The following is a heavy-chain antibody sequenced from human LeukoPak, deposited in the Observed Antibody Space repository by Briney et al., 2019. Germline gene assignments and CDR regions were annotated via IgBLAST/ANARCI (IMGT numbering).Heavy chain of an antibody. CDR2: IIPIFGTA. J-gene: IGHJ4*02. D-gene: IGHD3-22*01. CDR1: GGTFSSYA. Sequence: SVKVSCKASGGTFSSYAISWVRQAPGQGLEWMGRIIPIFGTANYAQKFQGRVTITTDESTITAYMELSSLRSEDTAVYYCARTYYYDSSGYYPFDYWGQGTLVTVSS. V-gene: IGHV1-69*05. CDR3: ARTYYYDSSGYYPFDY.